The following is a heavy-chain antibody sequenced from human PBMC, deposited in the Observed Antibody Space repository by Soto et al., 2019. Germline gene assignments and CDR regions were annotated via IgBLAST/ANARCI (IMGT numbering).Heavy chain of an antibody. CDR1: GFTFSGSG. J-gene: IGHJ6*02. V-gene: IGHV3-73*02. D-gene: IGHD2-21*02. Sequence: EVQLVESGGGLVQPGGSVKISCAASGFTFSGSGMHWVRQASGKGLEWVGHISSKATNYATTYATSVRGRFTISRDDSQNTAYLQMNRLQTEDTAVYYCTRARCGGDCYAGLDVWGQGTTVTVSS. CDR2: ISSKATNYAT. CDR3: TRARCGGDCYAGLDV.